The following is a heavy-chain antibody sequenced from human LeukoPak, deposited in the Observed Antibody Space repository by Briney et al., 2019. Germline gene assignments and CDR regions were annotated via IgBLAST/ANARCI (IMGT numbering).Heavy chain of an antibody. Sequence: ASVKVSCKASGGTFSSDAFSWVRQAPGQGLQWMGWINPNTGGTNYAQKFQGRVTMTRDTSISTAYMELSRLRSDDTAMYYCARMAGDSSGYNPIDYWGQGTLVTVSS. CDR1: GGTFSSDA. CDR3: ARMAGDSSGYNPIDY. J-gene: IGHJ4*02. V-gene: IGHV1-2*02. D-gene: IGHD3-22*01. CDR2: INPNTGGT.